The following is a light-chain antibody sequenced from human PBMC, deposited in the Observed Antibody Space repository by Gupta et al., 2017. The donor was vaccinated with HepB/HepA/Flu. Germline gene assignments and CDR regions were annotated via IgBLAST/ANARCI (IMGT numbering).Light chain of an antibody. Sequence: QSVLLQPSSASGTPGQRVTISCSGSSSNIGNDNVYWYQQLPETAPKLLIYKNYQRPSGVSDRFSGSKSGTSASLAISGLRSEDEADYYCVGWDGSLSGYVFGTGTKVTVL. CDR1: SSNIGNDN. CDR2: KNY. J-gene: IGLJ1*01. CDR3: VGWDGSLSGYV. V-gene: IGLV1-47*01.